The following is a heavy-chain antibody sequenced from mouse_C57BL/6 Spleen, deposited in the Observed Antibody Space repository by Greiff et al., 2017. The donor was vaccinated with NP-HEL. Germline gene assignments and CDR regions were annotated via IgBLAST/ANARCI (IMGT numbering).Heavy chain of an antibody. J-gene: IGHJ4*01. V-gene: IGHV1-82*01. Sequence: QVQLKQSGPELVKPGASIKISCKASGYAFSSSWMNWVKQRPGKGLEWIGRIYPGDGDTNYNGKFKGKATLTADKSSSTAYMQLSSMTAEDSAVYFWAREVTTVGPYAMDYWGQGTSVTVSS. D-gene: IGHD1-1*01. CDR3: AREVTTVGPYAMDY. CDR1: GYAFSSSW. CDR2: IYPGDGDT.